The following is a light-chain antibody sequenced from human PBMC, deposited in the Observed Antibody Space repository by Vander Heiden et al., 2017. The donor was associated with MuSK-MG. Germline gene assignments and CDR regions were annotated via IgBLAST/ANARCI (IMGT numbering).Light chain of an antibody. CDR3: QSFDSGLTGYVV. CDR1: SSNIGGGYD. Sequence: QSVLTPPPSVSGAPGQRVTISCTGSSSNIGGGYDVHWYQQLPGSAPRLLIFGDTNRPSGVPDRFSASKSGTSASLAITGLQPEDEADYYCQSFDSGLTGYVVFGGGTKLTVL. J-gene: IGLJ2*01. CDR2: GDT. V-gene: IGLV1-40*01.